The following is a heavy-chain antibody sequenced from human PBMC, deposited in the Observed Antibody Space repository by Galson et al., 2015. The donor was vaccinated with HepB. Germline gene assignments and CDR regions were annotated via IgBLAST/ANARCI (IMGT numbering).Heavy chain of an antibody. CDR1: GFTLRSYA. CDR3: AKAPTLAATGTDS. CDR2: IAYDGINK. D-gene: IGHD6-13*01. J-gene: IGHJ4*02. Sequence: SLRLSCAASGFTLRSYAMHWVRQAPGKGPEWVTVIAYDGINKNYAESVKGRFTISRDNSKNTLYLQMNSLRAEDTAVYYCAKAPTLAATGTDSWGQETLVTVSS. V-gene: IGHV3-30-3*01.